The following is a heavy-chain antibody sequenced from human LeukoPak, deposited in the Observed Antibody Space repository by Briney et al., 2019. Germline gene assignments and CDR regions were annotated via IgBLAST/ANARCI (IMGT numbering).Heavy chain of an antibody. D-gene: IGHD3-10*01. V-gene: IGHV4-4*07. J-gene: IGHJ5*02. CDR1: GGSLSSFY. CDR3: ARGGYYGSGNDFRFDP. Sequence: SSETLSLTCTVSGGSLSSFYWSWIRQPAGKGLEWIGRLYNRGSTDYNPSLRSRVTISVDTSKNQFSLKLSSVTAADTAIYYCARGGYYGSGNDFRFDPWGQGTLVTVSS. CDR2: LYNRGST.